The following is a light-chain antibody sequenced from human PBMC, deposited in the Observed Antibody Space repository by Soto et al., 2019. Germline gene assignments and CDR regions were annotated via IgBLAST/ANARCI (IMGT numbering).Light chain of an antibody. J-gene: IGKJ4*01. V-gene: IGKV3-11*01. CDR2: GAS. CDR3: QQRSNWPLT. Sequence: EIVLTQSPGTLSLSPGERATLSCSASQSVSNNYLAWYQQKPGQAPRLLIYGASNRATGIPARFSGSGSGTDFTLTISSLEPEDFAVYYCQQRSNWPLTFGGGTKVDIK. CDR1: QSVSNNY.